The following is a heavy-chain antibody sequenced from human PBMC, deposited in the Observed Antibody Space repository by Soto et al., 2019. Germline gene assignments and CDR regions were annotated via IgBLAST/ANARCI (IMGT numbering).Heavy chain of an antibody. V-gene: IGHV4-39*01. D-gene: IGHD2-8*01. CDR1: GGSVINSNYY. CDR3: VSQRTSVLTQAYFDY. J-gene: IGHJ4*02. Sequence: SETLSLTCTVSGGSVINSNYYWVWIRQSPGKGLEWIGSVYYRGRSYSKSSVKSRVTISVDTSKNQFSLNLNSVTASDTAVYYCVSQRTSVLTQAYFDYWGPGALVTVSS. CDR2: VYYRGRS.